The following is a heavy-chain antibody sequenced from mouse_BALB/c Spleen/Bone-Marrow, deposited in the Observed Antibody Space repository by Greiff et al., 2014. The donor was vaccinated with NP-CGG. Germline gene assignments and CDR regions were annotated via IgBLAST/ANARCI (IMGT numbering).Heavy chain of an antibody. J-gene: IGHJ3*01. V-gene: IGHV14-3*02. CDR2: IDPAKDNT. Sequence: EVQLQESGAELVKPGASVKLSCTSSGFNIRDTYIHWVKQRPEQGLEWIGKIDPAKDNTEYDPKFQGKATITADTPSNTAYLQLSSLTSEDTVVYYCARGVRQLGLPFWGQGTLVTVST. CDR1: GFNIRDTY. CDR3: ARGVRQLGLPF. D-gene: IGHD3-2*01.